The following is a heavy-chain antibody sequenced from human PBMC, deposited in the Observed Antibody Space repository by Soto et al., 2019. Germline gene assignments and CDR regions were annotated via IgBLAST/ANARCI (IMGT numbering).Heavy chain of an antibody. Sequence: GGSLRLSCAASGFTFSSYAMSWVRQAPGKGLEWVSAISGSGSSKYYADSVRGRFTISRDNSKNTMYLQMSSLRAEDTAVYYCARGTGNYYYAMDVWGQGTTVTVSS. CDR3: ARGTGNYYYAMDV. J-gene: IGHJ6*02. V-gene: IGHV3-23*01. CDR2: ISGSGSSK. CDR1: GFTFSSYA.